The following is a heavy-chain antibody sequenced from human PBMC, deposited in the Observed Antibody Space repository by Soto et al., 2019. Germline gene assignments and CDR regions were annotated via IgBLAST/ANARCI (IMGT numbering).Heavy chain of an antibody. CDR2: ISDDGSSQ. D-gene: IGHD2-2*01. J-gene: IGHJ4*02. V-gene: IGHV3-30*03. CDR1: GFSFSTYG. CDR3: VNSRYHLNY. Sequence: PGGSLRLSCAASGFSFSTYGFHWFRRSPGKGLEWVAVISDDGSSQLYADSVKGRFTISRDDSRNTLYLQMNSLRAEDTAVYHCVNSRYHLNYWGQGTLVTVSS.